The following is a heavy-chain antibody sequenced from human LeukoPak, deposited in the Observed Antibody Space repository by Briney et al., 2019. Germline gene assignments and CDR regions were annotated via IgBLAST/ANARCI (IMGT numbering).Heavy chain of an antibody. V-gene: IGHV3-23*01. CDR2: ISGSGGST. D-gene: IGHD1-26*01. CDR1: GFTFTSYA. J-gene: IGHJ4*02. Sequence: GGSLRLSCAASGFTFTSYAMTWVRQAPGKVLEWVSAISGSGGSTYYPDSVKGRFSISRDNSKNTLYLQINSLRAEDTAVYYCAKTLVGVTSGPDYYFVSWGQGTLVTVSS. CDR3: AKTLVGVTSGPDYYFVS.